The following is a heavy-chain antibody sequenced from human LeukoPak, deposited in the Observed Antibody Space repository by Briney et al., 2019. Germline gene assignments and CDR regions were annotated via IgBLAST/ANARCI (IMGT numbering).Heavy chain of an antibody. D-gene: IGHD3-22*01. Sequence: ASVKVSCKASGYTFTGYYMHWVRQAPGQGLEWMGWMNPNSGNTGYAQKLQGRVTMTTDTSTSTAYMELRSLRSDDTAVYYCARGRDYYDSWNWFDPWGQGTLVTVSS. J-gene: IGHJ5*02. V-gene: IGHV1-8*02. CDR1: GYTFTGYY. CDR3: ARGRDYYDSWNWFDP. CDR2: MNPNSGNT.